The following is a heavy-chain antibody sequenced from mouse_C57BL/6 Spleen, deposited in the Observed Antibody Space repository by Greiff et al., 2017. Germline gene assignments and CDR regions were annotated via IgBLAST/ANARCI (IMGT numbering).Heavy chain of an antibody. CDR2: IYPGSGST. CDR3: ARWDYGSSSDFDY. D-gene: IGHD1-1*01. J-gene: IGHJ2*01. Sequence: QVQLQQPGAELVKPGASVKMSCKASGYTFTSYWITWVKQRPGQGLEWIGDIYPGSGSTNYNEKFKSKATLTVDTSSSTAYMQLSSLTSEDSAVYYCARWDYGSSSDFDYWGQGTTLTVSS. V-gene: IGHV1-55*01. CDR1: GYTFTSYW.